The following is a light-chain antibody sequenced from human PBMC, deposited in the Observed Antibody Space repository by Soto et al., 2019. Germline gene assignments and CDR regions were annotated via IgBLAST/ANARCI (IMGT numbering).Light chain of an antibody. V-gene: IGLV2-14*03. CDR1: TSDIGAYNY. J-gene: IGLJ3*02. CDR2: DVT. CDR3: SSYTTINTVVL. Sequence: QSVLTQPASVSGSPGQSITSSCTGTTSDIGAYNYVSWYQHHPGKAPKLLIYDVTARPSGVSDRFSGSKSGTTASLTISGLQAEDEADYFCSSYTTINTVVLFGGGTKVTVL.